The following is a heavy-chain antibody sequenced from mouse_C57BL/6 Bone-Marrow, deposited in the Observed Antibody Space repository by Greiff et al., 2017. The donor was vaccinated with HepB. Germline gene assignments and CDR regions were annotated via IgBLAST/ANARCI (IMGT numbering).Heavy chain of an antibody. CDR3: ARQIYYDYDGDWYFDV. D-gene: IGHD2-4*01. J-gene: IGHJ1*03. CDR1: GFTFSSYG. CDR2: ISSGGSYT. V-gene: IGHV5-6*01. Sequence: EVHLVESGGDLVKPGGSLKLSCAASGFTFSSYGMSWVRQTPDKRLEWVATISSGGSYTYYPDSVKGRFTISRDNAKNTLYLQMSSLKSEDTAMYYCARQIYYDYDGDWYFDVWGTGTTVTVSS.